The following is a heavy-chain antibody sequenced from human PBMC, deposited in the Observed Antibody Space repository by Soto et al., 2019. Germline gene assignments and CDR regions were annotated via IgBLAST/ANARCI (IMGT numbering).Heavy chain of an antibody. Sequence: SETLSLTCTVSGGSISSYYWSWIRQPPGKGLEWIGYIYYSGSTNYNPSLKSRVTISVDTSKNQFSLKLSSVTAADTAVYYCARGSLAVAGPTPGNWFDPWGQGTLVTVSS. D-gene: IGHD6-19*01. CDR2: IYYSGST. CDR3: ARGSLAVAGPTPGNWFDP. J-gene: IGHJ5*02. V-gene: IGHV4-59*08. CDR1: GGSISSYY.